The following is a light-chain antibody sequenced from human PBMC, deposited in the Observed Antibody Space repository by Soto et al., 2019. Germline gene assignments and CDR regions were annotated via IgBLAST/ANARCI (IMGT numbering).Light chain of an antibody. CDR3: QQYGTSPPLT. CDR2: GAS. V-gene: IGKV3-20*01. J-gene: IGKJ4*01. CDR1: QSVSNNY. Sequence: EIVLMQSPGTLSLSPGERATLSCRASQSVSNNYVAWYQQKPGQAPRLLIDGASSRATGIPDRFSGSGSGTDFTLTISRLEPEDFGVYYCQQYGTSPPLTFGGGTKVEIK.